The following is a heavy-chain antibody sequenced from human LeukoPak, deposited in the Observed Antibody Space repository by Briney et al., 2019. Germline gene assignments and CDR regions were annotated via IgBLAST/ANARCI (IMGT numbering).Heavy chain of an antibody. CDR2: IYPGDSDT. J-gene: IGHJ5*02. D-gene: IGHD6-13*01. CDR1: GYSFTSYW. Sequence: GESLKISCKGSGYSFTSYWIGWVRQMPGKGLEWIGIIYPGDSDTRYSPSFQGQVTISADKSISTAYLQWSSLKASDTAMYYCARTSGIAAAEFKFDPWGQGTLVTVSS. V-gene: IGHV5-51*01. CDR3: ARTSGIAAAEFKFDP.